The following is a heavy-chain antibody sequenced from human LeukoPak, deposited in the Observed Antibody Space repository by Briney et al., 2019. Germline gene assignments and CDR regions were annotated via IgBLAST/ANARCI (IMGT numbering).Heavy chain of an antibody. CDR3: ARRARSDAFDI. D-gene: IGHD3-10*01. CDR2: IYYTGST. Sequence: PSETLSLTCTVSGASISDYYWSWIRQPPGKGLEWFGYIYYTGSTKYNPSLESRVTISIDTSKNHLYLKLSSVTAADTAVYYCARRARSDAFDIWGQGTMVTVSS. CDR1: GASISDYY. J-gene: IGHJ3*02. V-gene: IGHV4-59*08.